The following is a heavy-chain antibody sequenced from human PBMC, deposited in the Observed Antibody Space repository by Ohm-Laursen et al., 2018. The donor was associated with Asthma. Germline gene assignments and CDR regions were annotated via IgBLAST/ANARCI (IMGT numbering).Heavy chain of an antibody. J-gene: IGHJ4*02. CDR1: GFTFSSYA. CDR2: ISGSGGTT. Sequence: SLRLSCAASGFTFSSYAMSWVRQAPGKGLEWVSAISGSGGTTYFADSVKGRFTISRDNSKNTLYLQMSSLRAEDTAVYYCAKSGSSGYFPDFYFDYWGQGTLVTVSS. V-gene: IGHV3-23*01. CDR3: AKSGSSGYFPDFYFDY. D-gene: IGHD3-22*01.